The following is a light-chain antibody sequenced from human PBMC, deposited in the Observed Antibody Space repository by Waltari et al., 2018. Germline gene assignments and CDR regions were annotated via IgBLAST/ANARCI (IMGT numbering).Light chain of an antibody. Sequence: DIVMTQSPDSLAVSLGERTTINCKYSQSVLYSSNNKNYLAWYQQKPGHPPKLLIYWASTREPGVPDRFSGSGSGTDFTLTISSLQAEDVAVYYCQQYYSTWTFGQGTKVEIK. J-gene: IGKJ1*01. V-gene: IGKV4-1*01. CDR1: QSVLYSSNNKNY. CDR3: QQYYSTWT. CDR2: WAS.